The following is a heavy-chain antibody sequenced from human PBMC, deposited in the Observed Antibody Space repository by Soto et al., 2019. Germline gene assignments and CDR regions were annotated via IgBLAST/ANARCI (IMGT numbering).Heavy chain of an antibody. CDR3: AGYCSSTSCYFSQYYYYGMDV. Sequence: QVQLVQSGAEVKKPGSSVKVSCKASGGTFSSYAISWVRQAPGQGLEWMGGLIPIFGTANYAQKFQGRVNITADESTSPAYMELSSLRSEDTAVYYCAGYCSSTSCYFSQYYYYGMDVWGQGTTVTVSS. CDR2: LIPIFGTA. D-gene: IGHD2-2*01. J-gene: IGHJ6*02. CDR1: GGTFSSYA. V-gene: IGHV1-69*01.